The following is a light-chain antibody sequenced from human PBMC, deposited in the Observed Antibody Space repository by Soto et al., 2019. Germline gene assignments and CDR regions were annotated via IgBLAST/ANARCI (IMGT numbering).Light chain of an antibody. Sequence: DIQMTQSPSTLPASVGDRVTITCRASQSINIWLAWYQQKPGKAPKLLIYDASSLESGVTSRFSGSGSGTEFTLTISSLQPEDVATYYCQQFDTLITFGQGTRLEIK. CDR1: QSINIW. CDR3: QQFDTLIT. J-gene: IGKJ5*01. V-gene: IGKV1-5*01. CDR2: DAS.